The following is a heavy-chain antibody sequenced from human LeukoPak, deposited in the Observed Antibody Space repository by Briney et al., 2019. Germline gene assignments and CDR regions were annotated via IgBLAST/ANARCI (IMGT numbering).Heavy chain of an antibody. CDR1: GASISAFH. CDR3: ARKDGDY. Sequence: SETLSLTCTVSGASISAFHWTWFRQPAGKGLEWIGLIYSSGSTLFNPSLKSRVAMSVDMTKNQLSLKLTSVTAADTAMYYCARKDGDYWGRGTLVTVSS. J-gene: IGHJ4*02. V-gene: IGHV4-4*07. CDR2: IYSSGST.